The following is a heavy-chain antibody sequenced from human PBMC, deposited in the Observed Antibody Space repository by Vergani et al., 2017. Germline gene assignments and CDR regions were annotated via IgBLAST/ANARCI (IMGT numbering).Heavy chain of an antibody. D-gene: IGHD3-3*01. Sequence: EVQLLESGGGLVQPGGSLRLSCAASGFTFSSYAMSWVRQAPGQGLEWVSAISGSGGSTSYADSGKGRFTISRDNSKNTLYLQMNSLGAEDTAVYYCAKDIAQLRFLAGFDPWGQGTLVTVSS. V-gene: IGHV3-23*01. CDR3: AKDIAQLRFLAGFDP. CDR1: GFTFSSYA. J-gene: IGHJ5*02. CDR2: ISGSGGST.